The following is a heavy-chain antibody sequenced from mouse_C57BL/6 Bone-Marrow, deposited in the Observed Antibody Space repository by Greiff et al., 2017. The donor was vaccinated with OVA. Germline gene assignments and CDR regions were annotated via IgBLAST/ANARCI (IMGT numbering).Heavy chain of an antibody. CDR2: ISYSGST. CDR1: GYSITSDY. CDR3: ARLRQLRLPYAMDY. J-gene: IGHJ4*01. V-gene: IGHV3-8*01. D-gene: IGHD3-2*02. Sequence: EVMLVESGPGLAKPSQTLSLTCSVTGYSITSDYWNWIRKFPGNKLEYMGYISYSGSTYYNPSLKSRISITRDTSKNQYYLKLNSVTTEVTATYYGARLRQLRLPYAMDYWGQGTSVTVSS.